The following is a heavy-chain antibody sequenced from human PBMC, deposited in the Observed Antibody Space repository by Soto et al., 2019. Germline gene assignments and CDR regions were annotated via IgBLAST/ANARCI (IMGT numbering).Heavy chain of an antibody. V-gene: IGHV3-64D*08. D-gene: IGHD3-3*01. CDR1: GFTFSSYP. J-gene: IGHJ4*02. CDR3: VRNHHDFRSGYSNFDY. CDR2: INVNGDSA. Sequence: GGSLRLSCSASGFTFSSYPMHWVRQAPGKGLEHVSTINVNGDSAYYADSVKGRFTISRDNSKNTLYLQMSSLRKEDTAMYYCVRNHHDFRSGYSNFDYWGQGILVTVSS.